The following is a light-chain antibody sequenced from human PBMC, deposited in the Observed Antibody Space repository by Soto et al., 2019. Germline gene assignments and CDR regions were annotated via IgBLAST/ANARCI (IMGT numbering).Light chain of an antibody. Sequence: QSALTQPASVSGSPGQSITISCTGTSSDVGSYNLVSWYQQHPGKAPKLMIYEDTKRPSGVSNRFSGSKSGNMASLTISGLQAEDEADYYCSSYAGSTTYVVFGGGTQLTVL. J-gene: IGLJ2*01. CDR3: SSYAGSTTYVV. V-gene: IGLV2-23*01. CDR2: EDT. CDR1: SSDVGSYNL.